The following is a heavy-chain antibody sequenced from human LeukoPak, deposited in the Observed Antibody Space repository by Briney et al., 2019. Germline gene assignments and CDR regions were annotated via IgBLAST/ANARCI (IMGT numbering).Heavy chain of an antibody. J-gene: IGHJ4*02. CDR2: IKQDGSEK. CDR1: GFTFSSYW. V-gene: IGHV3-7*01. Sequence: PGGSLRLSCAASGFTFSSYWMSWVRQAPGKGLEWVANIKQDGSEKYYVDSVKGRFTISRDNSKNTLYLEMGSLRAEDMAVYYCARDVVDIVVVPAAIGVSLGLGYWGQGTLVTVSS. CDR3: ARDVVDIVVVPAAIGVSLGLGY. D-gene: IGHD2-2*02.